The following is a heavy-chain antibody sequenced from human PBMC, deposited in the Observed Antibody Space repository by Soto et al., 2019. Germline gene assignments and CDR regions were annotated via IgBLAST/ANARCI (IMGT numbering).Heavy chain of an antibody. CDR3: AKDTLSSGWYFQQVFQPNDQTLDY. CDR1: GFTFSSYG. D-gene: IGHD6-19*01. Sequence: GGSLRLSCAASGFTFSSYGMHWVRQAPGKGLEWVAVISYDGSNKYYADSVKGRFTISRDNSKNTLYLQMNSLRAEDTAVYYCAKDTLSSGWYFQQVFQPNDQTLDYWGQGTLVTVSS. CDR2: ISYDGSNK. V-gene: IGHV3-30*18. J-gene: IGHJ4*02.